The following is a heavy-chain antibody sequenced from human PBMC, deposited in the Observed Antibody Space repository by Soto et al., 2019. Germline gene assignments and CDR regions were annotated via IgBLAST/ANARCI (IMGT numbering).Heavy chain of an antibody. CDR3: ARLAYSNFLGGLDS. V-gene: IGHV3-33*01. Sequence: PGGSLRLSCAASGFIFSAYGIHWVRQAPGKGLEWVAIVWNDGINKYYAGSVKGRFTISRDNFKNTVDLQMNSLRVEDTAVYYCARLAYSNFLGGLDSWGQGTLVTVSS. J-gene: IGHJ5*01. CDR2: VWNDGINK. CDR1: GFIFSAYG. D-gene: IGHD1-26*01.